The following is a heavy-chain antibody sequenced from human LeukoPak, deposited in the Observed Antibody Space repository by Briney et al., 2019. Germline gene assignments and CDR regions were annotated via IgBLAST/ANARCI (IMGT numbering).Heavy chain of an antibody. CDR3: ARDPYDTIAYGASDI. J-gene: IGHJ3*02. D-gene: IGHD3-22*01. CDR2: TNQDGSGK. Sequence: GGSLRLSCAASGFTFSSYWMSWVRQAPGKGLEWVANTNQDGSGKEYVDSVKGRFTIPRDNARNSLSLQMNSLRAEDTAVYYCARDPYDTIAYGASDIWGQGTVVTVSS. V-gene: IGHV3-7*01. CDR1: GFTFSSYW.